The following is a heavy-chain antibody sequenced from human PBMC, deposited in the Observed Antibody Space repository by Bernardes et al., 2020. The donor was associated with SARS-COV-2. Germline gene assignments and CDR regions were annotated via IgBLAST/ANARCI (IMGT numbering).Heavy chain of an antibody. CDR1: GFRFSNYE. CDR3: ARTGDMDV. J-gene: IGHJ6*02. CDR2: ISSSGSAT. Sequence: GGSLRLSCVASGFRFSNYEMNWVRQGPGKGPEWVSYISSSGSATLYADSVKGRFTISRDNAKKSLYLQMNSLRAEDTAVYYCARTGDMDVWGQGTTVTVSS. V-gene: IGHV3-48*03.